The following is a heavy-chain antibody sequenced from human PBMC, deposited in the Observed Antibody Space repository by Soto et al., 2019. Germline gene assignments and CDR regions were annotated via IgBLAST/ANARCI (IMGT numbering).Heavy chain of an antibody. D-gene: IGHD1-1*01. Sequence: ASVKVSCKTTGYTFSSFGVSWVRQAPGHGLEWVGWISSYNDDKKYAQKFQGRVTITKDTSTNTAYMELGSLTSDDTGVYYCARDLLRETCRTNYLDFWGRGTPVTVSS. J-gene: IGHJ4*02. CDR2: ISSYNDDK. CDR1: GYTFSSFG. CDR3: ARDLLRETCRTNYLDF. V-gene: IGHV1-18*01.